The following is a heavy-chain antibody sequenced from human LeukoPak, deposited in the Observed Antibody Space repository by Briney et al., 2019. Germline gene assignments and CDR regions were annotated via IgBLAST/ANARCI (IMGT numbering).Heavy chain of an antibody. CDR2: IYSDGGT. Sequence: GGSLRLSCAASGFIVSNNYMSWVRQAPGKGLEWVSVIYSDGGTYYSDSVKGRFTISRDYSKNTLYLQMNSLRADDTAVYYCARDSSGPAFWGQGTLVTVSS. CDR1: GFIVSNNY. V-gene: IGHV3-53*01. J-gene: IGHJ4*02. D-gene: IGHD3-22*01. CDR3: ARDSSGPAF.